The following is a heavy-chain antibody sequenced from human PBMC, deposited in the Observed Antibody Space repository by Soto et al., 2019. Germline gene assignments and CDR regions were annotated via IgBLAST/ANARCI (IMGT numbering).Heavy chain of an antibody. J-gene: IGHJ5*02. CDR3: AATIFGVVIIPYNWFDP. CDR2: IIPIFGTA. V-gene: IGHV1-69*13. Sequence: SVKVSCKASGGTFSSYAISWVRQAPGQGLEWMGGIIPIFGTANYAQKFQGRVTITADESTSTAYMELSSLRSEDTAVYYRAATIFGVVIIPYNWFDPWGQGTLVTVSS. CDR1: GGTFSSYA. D-gene: IGHD3-3*01.